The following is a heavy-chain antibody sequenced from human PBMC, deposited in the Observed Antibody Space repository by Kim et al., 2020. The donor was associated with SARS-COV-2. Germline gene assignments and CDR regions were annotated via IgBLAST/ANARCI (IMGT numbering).Heavy chain of an antibody. Sequence: SVKVSCKAYGATFRSDAISWVRLAPGQGLEWMGGIIPLFGTAHYAEKFQGRVTITADQSPTTPYMEVKSLRSEDTAMYYCASGYCTTATCPTYYFEHWG. J-gene: IGHJ4*01. V-gene: IGHV1-69*13. CDR2: IIPLFGTA. D-gene: IGHD2-8*01. CDR1: GATFRSDA. CDR3: ASGYCTTATCPTYYFEH.